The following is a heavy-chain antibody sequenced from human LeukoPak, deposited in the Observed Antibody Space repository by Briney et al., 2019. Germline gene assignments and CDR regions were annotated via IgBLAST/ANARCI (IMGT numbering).Heavy chain of an antibody. CDR2: ISSSSSYI. J-gene: IGHJ4*02. D-gene: IGHD4-11*01. V-gene: IGHV3-21*01. Sequence: GGSLRLSCAASGFTFSSYSMNWVRQAPGKGLEWVSSISSSSSYIYYADSVKGRFTISRDSAKNSLYLQMNSLRAEDTAVYYCARVWMGGLPSNSFDYWGQGTLATVSS. CDR3: ARVWMGGLPSNSFDY. CDR1: GFTFSSYS.